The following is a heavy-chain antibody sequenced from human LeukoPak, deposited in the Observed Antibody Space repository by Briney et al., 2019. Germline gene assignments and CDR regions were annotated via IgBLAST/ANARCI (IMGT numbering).Heavy chain of an antibody. V-gene: IGHV1-18*04. CDR3: ASTPRDSSSWDYFDY. CDR1: GYTFTSYY. CDR2: ISAYNGNT. Sequence: ASVKVSCKASGYTFTSYYMHWVRQAPGQGLEWMEWISAYNGNTNYAQKLQGRVTMTTDTSTSTAYMELRSLRSDDTAVYYCASTPRDSSSWDYFDYWGQGTLVTVSS. J-gene: IGHJ4*02. D-gene: IGHD6-13*01.